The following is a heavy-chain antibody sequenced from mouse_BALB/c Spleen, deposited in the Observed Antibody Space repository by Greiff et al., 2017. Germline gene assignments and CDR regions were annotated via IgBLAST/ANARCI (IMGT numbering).Heavy chain of an antibody. CDR1: GYTFTDYE. J-gene: IGHJ3*01. CDR2: IDPETGGT. CDR3: TRSVTGTAGFAY. D-gene: IGHD4-1*01. Sequence: QVQLQQSGAELVRPGASVTLSCKASGYTFTDYEMHWVKQTPVHGLEWIGAIDPETGGTAYNQKFKGKATLTADKSSSTAYMELRSLTSEDSAVYYCTRSVTGTAGFAYWGQETLVTVSA. V-gene: IGHV1-15*01.